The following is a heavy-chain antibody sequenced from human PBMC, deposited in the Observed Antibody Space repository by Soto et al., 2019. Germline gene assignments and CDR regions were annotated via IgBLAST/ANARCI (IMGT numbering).Heavy chain of an antibody. CDR1: GFTFSSYA. CDR3: ARLRALILGYCSGGSCYSGPEEKRRHDY. CDR2: ISYDGSNK. J-gene: IGHJ4*02. V-gene: IGHV3-30-3*01. D-gene: IGHD2-15*01. Sequence: GGSLRLSCAASGFTFSSYAMHWVRQAPGKGLEWVAVISYDGSNKYYADSVKGRFTISRDNSKNTLYLQMNSLRAEDTAVYYCARLRALILGYCSGGSCYSGPEEKRRHDYWGQGTLVTVSS.